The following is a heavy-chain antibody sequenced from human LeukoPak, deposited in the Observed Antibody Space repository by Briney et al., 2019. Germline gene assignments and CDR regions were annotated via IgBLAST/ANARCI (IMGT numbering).Heavy chain of an antibody. J-gene: IGHJ3*01. CDR2: IYASGNT. V-gene: IGHV4-61*02. Sequence: SETLSLTCSVSGASVSTTAYFWNWIRQPAGEGLEWIGRIYASGNTHYNPSLKSRVTMSLDTSKNQFSLTMNSVTAADSAVYFCASYREAYDLYPDGLDVWGRGTVVTVSS. CDR3: ASYREAYDLYPDGLDV. D-gene: IGHD5-24*01. CDR1: GASVSTTAYF.